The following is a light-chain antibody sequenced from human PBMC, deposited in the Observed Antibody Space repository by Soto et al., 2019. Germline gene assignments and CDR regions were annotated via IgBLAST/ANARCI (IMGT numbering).Light chain of an antibody. CDR2: DVS. V-gene: IGLV2-11*01. CDR1: SSDVGGYNY. CDR3: CSYAGGFIFV. Sequence: QSALTQPRSVSGSPGQSVTISCTGTSSDVGGYNYVSWYQQYPGKAPKLIIYDVSKRPSGIPDRFFGSKFGNTASLTISGLQAEDEADYYCCSYAGGFIFVFGTGTKLTVL. J-gene: IGLJ1*01.